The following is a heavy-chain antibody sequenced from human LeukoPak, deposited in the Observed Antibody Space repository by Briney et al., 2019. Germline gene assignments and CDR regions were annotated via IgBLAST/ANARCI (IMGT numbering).Heavy chain of an antibody. CDR1: GFIFEDYG. Sequence: PGGSLRLSCAATGFIFEDYGMVWIRQAPGKGLEWVSGINWNGAGTDYADSVKGRFTISRDDAKNSLYLQMNSLRAEDTALYYCARDKWGPDYWGQGTLVTVSS. CDR3: ARDKWGPDY. J-gene: IGHJ4*02. D-gene: IGHD7-27*01. V-gene: IGHV3-20*04. CDR2: INWNGAGT.